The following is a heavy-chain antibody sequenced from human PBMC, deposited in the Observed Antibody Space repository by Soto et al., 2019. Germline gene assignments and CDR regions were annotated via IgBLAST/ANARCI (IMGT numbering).Heavy chain of an antibody. D-gene: IGHD3-22*01. Sequence: QVQLVQSGAEVQKPGSSVKVSCKASGGTFSSYTISWVRQAPGQGLEWMGRIIPILGIANYAQKFQGRVTITANKSTSTAYMELSSLRSEDTAVYYCARGKSSGRFDYWGQGTLVTVSS. V-gene: IGHV1-69*02. CDR2: IIPILGIA. CDR3: ARGKSSGRFDY. J-gene: IGHJ4*02. CDR1: GGTFSSYT.